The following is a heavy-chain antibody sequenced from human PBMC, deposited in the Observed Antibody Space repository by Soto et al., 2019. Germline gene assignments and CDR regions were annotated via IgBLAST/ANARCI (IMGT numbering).Heavy chain of an antibody. CDR3: ARDGGDPTSTGHPDPLGY. CDR1: GGTFSSYA. J-gene: IGHJ4*02. D-gene: IGHD1-1*01. Sequence: GASVKVSCKASGGTFSSYAISWVRQAPGQGLEWMGGIIPIFGTANYAQKFQGRVTITADESTSTAYMELSSLRSEDTAVYYCARDGGDPTSTGHPDPLGYWGQGTLVTVSS. CDR2: IIPIFGTA. V-gene: IGHV1-69*13.